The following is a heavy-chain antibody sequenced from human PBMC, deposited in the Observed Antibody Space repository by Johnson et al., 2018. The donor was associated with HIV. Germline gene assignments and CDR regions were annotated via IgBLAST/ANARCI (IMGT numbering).Heavy chain of an antibody. CDR2: SSSSGSTL. CDR3: AETPGIAAAGTGYAFDI. V-gene: IGHV3-11*04. Sequence: QVQLVESGGGLVKPGGSLRLSCAASGFTFSDYYMSWIRQAPGQGLEWVSYSSSSGSTLYYADSVQGRFTISRDNAKNSLYLQMNSLRAEDTAVYYCAETPGIAAAGTGYAFDIWGQGTMVTVSS. CDR1: GFTFSDYY. D-gene: IGHD6-13*01. J-gene: IGHJ3*02.